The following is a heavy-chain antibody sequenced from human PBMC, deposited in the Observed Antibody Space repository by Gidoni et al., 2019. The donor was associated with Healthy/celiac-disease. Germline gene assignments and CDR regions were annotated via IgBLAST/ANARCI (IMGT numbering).Heavy chain of an antibody. V-gene: IGHV3-23*01. D-gene: IGHD4-17*01. CDR3: AKLSKATVHGGYFDY. Sequence: EVQLLESGGGLVQPGGSLRLSCAASGFPFSSYAMHWVHQAPGNGLEWVSAISGSGGSTYYADSEKGRFTISRDNSKNTLYLQMNSLKAEDTAVYYCAKLSKATVHGGYFDYWVQGTLVTVSS. CDR1: GFPFSSYA. J-gene: IGHJ4*02. CDR2: ISGSGGST.